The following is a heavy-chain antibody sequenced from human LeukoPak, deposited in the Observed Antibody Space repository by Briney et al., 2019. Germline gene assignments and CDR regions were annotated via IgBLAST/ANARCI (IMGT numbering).Heavy chain of an antibody. J-gene: IGHJ6*02. CDR1: GGSINANY. D-gene: IGHD1-1*01. CDR3: ARRNDPYDLDV. CDR2: IYYNGDT. Sequence: MTSETLSLTCTVSGGSINANYWSWIRQPPGKGLEWIGYIYYNGDTFYNPSLKSRVTISVDMSKTLFSLKLRSVTAADTAVYYCARRNDPYDLDVWGQGTTVTVSS. V-gene: IGHV4-59*08.